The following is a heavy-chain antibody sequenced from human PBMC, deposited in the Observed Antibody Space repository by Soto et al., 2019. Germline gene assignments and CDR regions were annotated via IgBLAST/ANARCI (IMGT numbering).Heavy chain of an antibody. J-gene: IGHJ6*02. CDR1: GFTFSNYA. Sequence: PGGSLRLSCAASGFTFSNYAMHWVRQVPGKGLESVSAINANGGSTYYTESVKGRFTISRDNSRNTLYLQMGSLRAEDMAVYYCGRCVLFSAPADYGLDVWGQGTTVTVSS. V-gene: IGHV3-64*02. CDR3: GRCVLFSAPADYGLDV. D-gene: IGHD2-2*01. CDR2: INANGGST.